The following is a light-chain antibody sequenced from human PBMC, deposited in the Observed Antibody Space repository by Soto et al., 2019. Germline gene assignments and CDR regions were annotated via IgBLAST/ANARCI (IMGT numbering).Light chain of an antibody. V-gene: IGKV3-11*01. J-gene: IGKJ3*01. Sequence: EILFAHSPTTPSLSPGERATLSCRASQSVNNYLAWYQQRPGQAPRLLIYDASNRATGIPARFSGSGSGTDFTLTISSLEPEDFAVYYCQHRNNRPFSFGPGT. CDR2: DAS. CDR3: QHRNNRPFS. CDR1: QSVNNY.